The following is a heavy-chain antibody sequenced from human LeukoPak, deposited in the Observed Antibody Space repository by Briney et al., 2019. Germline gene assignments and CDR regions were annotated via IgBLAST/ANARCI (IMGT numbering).Heavy chain of an antibody. V-gene: IGHV1-8*01. CDR1: GYTFTNYD. D-gene: IGHD3-22*01. J-gene: IGHJ4*02. CDR2: MNPNSGDT. Sequence: GASVKVSCKASGYTFTNYDINWVRQAPGQGLEWMGWMNPNSGDTGYAQRFQGRVTMTRNTSITTAYMELSSVRSEDTAVYYCARGGGYFDGSGYHWIFDYWGQGALVTVSS. CDR3: ARGGGYFDGSGYHWIFDY.